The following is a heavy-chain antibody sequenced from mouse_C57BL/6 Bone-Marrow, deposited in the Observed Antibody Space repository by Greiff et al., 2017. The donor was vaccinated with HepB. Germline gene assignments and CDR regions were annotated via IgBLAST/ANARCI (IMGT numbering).Heavy chain of an antibody. D-gene: IGHD2-3*01. Sequence: QVQLQQSGAELMKPGASVKLSCKATGYTFTSYWMHWVKQRPGQGLEWIGRIHPSDSDTNYNQKFKGKATLTVDKSSSTAYMQLSSLTSEDSAVYYCANSFDGSLAYWGQGTLVTVSA. CDR3: ANSFDGSLAY. V-gene: IGHV1-74*01. J-gene: IGHJ3*01. CDR2: IHPSDSDT. CDR1: GYTFTSYW.